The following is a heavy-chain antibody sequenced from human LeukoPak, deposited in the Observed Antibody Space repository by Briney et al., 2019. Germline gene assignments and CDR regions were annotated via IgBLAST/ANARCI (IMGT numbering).Heavy chain of an antibody. Sequence: SGTLSLTCAVSGGSISSSNWWSWVRQPPGKGLEWIGEIYHSGSTNYNPSLKSRVTISVDKSKNQFSLKLSSVTAADTAVYYCARGPYYDSSGYQVYWGQGTLVTVSS. J-gene: IGHJ4*02. V-gene: IGHV4-4*02. CDR1: GGSISSSNW. CDR2: IYHSGST. D-gene: IGHD3-22*01. CDR3: ARGPYYDSSGYQVY.